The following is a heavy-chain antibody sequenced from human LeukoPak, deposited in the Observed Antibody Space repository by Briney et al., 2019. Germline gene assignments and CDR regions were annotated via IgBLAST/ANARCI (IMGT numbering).Heavy chain of an antibody. CDR1: GGTFSSYA. D-gene: IGHD6-25*01. CDR3: ARETPAGYIDY. V-gene: IGHV1-18*01. CDR2: ISAYNGNT. Sequence: GSSVKVSCKASGGTFSSYAISWVRQAPGQGLEWMGWISAYNGNTNYAQKLQGRVTMTTDTSTSTAYMELRSLRSDDTAVYYCARETPAGYIDYWGQGTLVTVSS. J-gene: IGHJ4*02.